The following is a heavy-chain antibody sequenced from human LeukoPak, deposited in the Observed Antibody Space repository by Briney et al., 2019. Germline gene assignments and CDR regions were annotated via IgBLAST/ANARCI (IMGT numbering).Heavy chain of an antibody. Sequence: SETLSLTCTVSGGSIGNYYYNWMRQPPGKGLEWIGLIHDSGSSNYNPSLKNRVSISVDTSKNQFSLKLTSVTAADTAVYYCVISRGWQPGYWGQGTLVTVSS. CDR1: GGSIGNYY. CDR2: IHDSGSS. CDR3: VISRGWQPGY. D-gene: IGHD5-24*01. J-gene: IGHJ4*02. V-gene: IGHV4-59*01.